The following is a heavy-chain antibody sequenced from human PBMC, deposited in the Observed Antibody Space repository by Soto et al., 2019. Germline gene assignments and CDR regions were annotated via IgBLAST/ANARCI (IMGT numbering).Heavy chain of an antibody. J-gene: IGHJ4*02. CDR2: ISYVGSNK. CDR3: AKLGHCSGGTCYYFDF. CDR1: GFSSRNYD. D-gene: IGHD2-15*01. Sequence: GGSLRLSCSASGFSSRNYDIHWVRPAPGKGLEWMAIISYVGSNKYYADSVKGRFTISRDNSKNTLYLQMNSLRPEDTAVYYCAKLGHCSGGTCYYFDFWGRGTLVTVSS. V-gene: IGHV3-30*18.